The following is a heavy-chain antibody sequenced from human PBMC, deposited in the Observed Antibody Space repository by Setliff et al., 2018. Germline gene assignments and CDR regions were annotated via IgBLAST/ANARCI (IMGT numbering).Heavy chain of an antibody. D-gene: IGHD3-10*01. J-gene: IGHJ4*02. Sequence: SETLSLTCSVSGGYFASSSSHWGWIRQPPGKGLEWIGTIDNSGSTYYNPSLKSRVTISADTSKNQFSPKLTSVTAADTAVYYCARERIELWFGLDYWGQGTPVTVSS. V-gene: IGHV4-39*07. CDR3: ARERIELWFGLDY. CDR1: GGYFASSSSH. CDR2: IDNSGST.